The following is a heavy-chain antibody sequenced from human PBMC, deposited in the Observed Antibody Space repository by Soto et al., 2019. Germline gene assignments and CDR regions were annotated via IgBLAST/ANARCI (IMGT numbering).Heavy chain of an antibody. Sequence: SCAASGLTFGSYTINWVRQAPGKGLEWVSSISSSSSYIYYADSVKGRFTISRDNAKNSLYLQMNSLRAEDTAVYYCARGVAVAGWGQGTLVTVSS. CDR2: ISSSSSYI. CDR1: GLTFGSYT. D-gene: IGHD6-19*01. J-gene: IGHJ4*02. CDR3: ARGVAVAG. V-gene: IGHV3-21*01.